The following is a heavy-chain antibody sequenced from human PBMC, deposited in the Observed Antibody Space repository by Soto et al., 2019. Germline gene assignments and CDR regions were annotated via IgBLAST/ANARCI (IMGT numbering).Heavy chain of an antibody. CDR1: GGSISTTNW. CDR2: MYPSGSS. V-gene: IGHV4-4*02. CDR3: AREGFDHRTDL. Sequence: SETLSLTCTVSGGSISTTNWWSWFRQPPGKGLEWIGEMYPSGSSNYNPSLNSRVTISLNTSKNHFSLKLTSLTAADTAMYYCAREGFDHRTDLWGQGTLVTVSS. J-gene: IGHJ5*02.